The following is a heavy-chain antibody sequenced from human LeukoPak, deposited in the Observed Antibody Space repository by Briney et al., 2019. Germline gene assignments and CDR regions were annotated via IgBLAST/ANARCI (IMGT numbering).Heavy chain of an antibody. Sequence: KGGESLQISCKGSGYSFTSYWIGWVRQMPGKGLEWMGIIYPGDSDTRYSPSFQGQVTISADKSISTAYLQWSSLKASDTAMYYCARRDGQPIQEPFASDIWGQGTMVTVSS. V-gene: IGHV5-51*01. CDR2: IYPGDSDT. D-gene: IGHD5-24*01. J-gene: IGHJ3*02. CDR3: ARRDGQPIQEPFASDI. CDR1: GYSFTSYW.